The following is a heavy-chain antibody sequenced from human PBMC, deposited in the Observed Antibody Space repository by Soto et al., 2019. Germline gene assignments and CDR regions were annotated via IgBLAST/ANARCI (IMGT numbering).Heavy chain of an antibody. Sequence: GGSLRLSCAASGFTFSSYSMNWVRQAPGKGLEWVSYISSSSSTIYYADSVKGRFTISRDNAKNSLYLQMNSLRAEDTAVYYCAREPVGPDWYFDLWGRGTLVTVSS. CDR1: GFTFSSYS. CDR3: AREPVGPDWYFDL. J-gene: IGHJ2*01. V-gene: IGHV3-48*01. CDR2: ISSSSSTI.